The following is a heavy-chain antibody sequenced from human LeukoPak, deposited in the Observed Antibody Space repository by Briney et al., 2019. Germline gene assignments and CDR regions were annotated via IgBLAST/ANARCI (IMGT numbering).Heavy chain of an antibody. J-gene: IGHJ4*02. CDR3: AKVRRYSYGQGYFDY. Sequence: ASVKVSCKASGYTFTDYYMHWVRQAPGQGLEWMGWINPYSGGTNYAQNFQGRVTMTRDTSISTGYMELSRLGSDDTAVYYCAKVRRYSYGQGYFDYWGQGTLVTVSS. D-gene: IGHD5-18*01. CDR1: GYTFTDYY. CDR2: INPYSGGT. V-gene: IGHV1-2*02.